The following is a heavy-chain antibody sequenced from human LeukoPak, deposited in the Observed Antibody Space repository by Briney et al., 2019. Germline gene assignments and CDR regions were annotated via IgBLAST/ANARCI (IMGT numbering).Heavy chain of an antibody. CDR3: ARVGIAAAGTEVFDP. J-gene: IGHJ5*02. CDR1: GDSVSSNSAA. CDR2: TYYRSKWYN. V-gene: IGHV6-1*01. D-gene: IGHD6-13*01. Sequence: SQTLSLTCAIPGDSVSSNSAAWNWIRQSPSRGLEWLGRTYYRSKWYNDYAVSVKSRITINPDTSKNQFSLQLNSVTPEDTAVYYCARVGIAAAGTEVFDPWGQGTLVTVSS.